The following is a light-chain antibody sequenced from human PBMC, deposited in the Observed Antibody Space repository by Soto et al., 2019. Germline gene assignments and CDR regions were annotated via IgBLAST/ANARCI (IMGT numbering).Light chain of an antibody. CDR1: QSVRTY. CDR2: DAS. J-gene: IGKJ4*01. Sequence: EIVLTQSPATLSLFPGERATLSCRASQSVRTYLAWYQQKPGQAPRLLISDASKKATGIPDRFSGSGSGTDFTLTISSLEAEESAVYYCHQRSNWPRTFGGGSKVEIK. V-gene: IGKV3-11*01. CDR3: HQRSNWPRT.